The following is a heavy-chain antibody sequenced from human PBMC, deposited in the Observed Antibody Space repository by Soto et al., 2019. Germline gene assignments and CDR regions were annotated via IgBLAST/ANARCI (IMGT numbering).Heavy chain of an antibody. Sequence: PGESLKISCKGSGYSFTSYWIGWVRQMPGKGLKWMGIIYPGDSDTRYSPSFQGQVTISADKSISTAYLQWSSLKASDTAMYYCAIYRSQENYYYYYYMDVWGKGTTVTVSS. CDR2: IYPGDSDT. CDR3: AIYRSQENYYYYYYMDV. J-gene: IGHJ6*03. CDR1: GYSFTSYW. V-gene: IGHV5-51*01. D-gene: IGHD2-2*02.